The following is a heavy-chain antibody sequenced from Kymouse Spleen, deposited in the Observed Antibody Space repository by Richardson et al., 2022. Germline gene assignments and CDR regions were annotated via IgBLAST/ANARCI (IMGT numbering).Heavy chain of an antibody. CDR3: AKDDSGYGGDYFDY. CDR2: ISYDGSNK. Sequence: QVQLVESGGGVVQPGRSLRLSCAASGFTFSSYGMHWVRQAPGKGLEWVAVISYDGSNKYYADSVKGRFTISRDNSKNTLYLQMNSLRAEDTAVYYCAKDDSGYGGDYFDYWGQGTLVTVSS. J-gene: IGHJ4*02. D-gene: IGHD5-12*01. CDR1: GFTFSSYG. V-gene: IGHV3-30*18.